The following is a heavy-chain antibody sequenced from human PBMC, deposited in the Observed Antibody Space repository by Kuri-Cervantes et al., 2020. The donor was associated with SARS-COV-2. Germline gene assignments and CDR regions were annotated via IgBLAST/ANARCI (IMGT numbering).Heavy chain of an antibody. Sequence: GSLRLSCAASGFTFSSYAMSWVRQAPGKGLEWVSAISGSGGSTYYADSVKGRFTISRDNSKNTLYLQMNSLRAEDTAVYYCANLPAAINNYYYYYMDVWGKGTTVTVSS. J-gene: IGHJ6*03. V-gene: IGHV3-23*01. CDR2: ISGSGGST. CDR3: ANLPAAINNYYYYYMDV. CDR1: GFTFSSYA. D-gene: IGHD2-2*02.